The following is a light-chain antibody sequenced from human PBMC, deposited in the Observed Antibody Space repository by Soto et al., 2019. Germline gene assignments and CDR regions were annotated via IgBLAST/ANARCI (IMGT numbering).Light chain of an antibody. Sequence: DIVMTQSPDSLAVSLGERATIKCKSSQSNLHSPNNKNYLSWYQQKPGQPPKLLIYWASTREFGVPDRFSGSGSGTDFTLTISSLQAEDVAVYFCQQYYNLPWTFGQGTKVEIK. J-gene: IGKJ1*01. V-gene: IGKV4-1*01. CDR1: QSNLHSPNNKNY. CDR3: QQYYNLPWT. CDR2: WAS.